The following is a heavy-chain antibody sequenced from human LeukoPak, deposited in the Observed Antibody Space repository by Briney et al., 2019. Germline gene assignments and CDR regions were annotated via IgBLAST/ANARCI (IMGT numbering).Heavy chain of an antibody. CDR2: IHYSGST. Sequence: SETLSLTCTVSGGSVSSYYWSWIRQPPGKGLEWVGYIHYSGSTNYNPSLTSRVTISQDKSNNKLYLTLSSVTAEDTAVYYCARHADMTTPGVFDVWGQGTIVTVSS. CDR3: ARHADMTTPGVFDV. D-gene: IGHD4-17*01. CDR1: GGSVSSYY. V-gene: IGHV4-59*08. J-gene: IGHJ3*01.